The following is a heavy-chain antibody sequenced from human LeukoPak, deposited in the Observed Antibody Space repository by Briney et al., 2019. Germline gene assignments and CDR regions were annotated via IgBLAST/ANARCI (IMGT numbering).Heavy chain of an antibody. CDR3: AVSWYDRDYYYYYMDV. D-gene: IGHD6-13*01. V-gene: IGHV1-69*05. Sequence: SVKVSCKASGGTFSSYAISWVRQAPGQGLEWMGGIIPIFGTANYAQKFQGRVTITTDESTSTAYMELSSLRSEDPAVYYCAVSWYDRDYYYYYMDVWGKGTTVTVSS. CDR2: IIPIFGTA. CDR1: GGTFSSYA. J-gene: IGHJ6*03.